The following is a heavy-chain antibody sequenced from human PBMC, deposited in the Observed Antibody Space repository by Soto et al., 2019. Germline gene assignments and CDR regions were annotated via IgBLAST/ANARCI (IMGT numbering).Heavy chain of an antibody. V-gene: IGHV3-23*01. CDR3: AKDRSVDTRDLFDP. CDR1: GFTFGTYA. D-gene: IGHD5-18*01. J-gene: IGHJ5*02. Sequence: EVQLLESGGGLVQPGGSLRLSCAASGFTFGTYAMNWVRQAPGKGLEWVSGITGSGGSTYYADSVKGRFTISRDNSKNTLYLQMNSLRCDDTAVYYCAKDRSVDTRDLFDPWGQGTLVTVSS. CDR2: ITGSGGST.